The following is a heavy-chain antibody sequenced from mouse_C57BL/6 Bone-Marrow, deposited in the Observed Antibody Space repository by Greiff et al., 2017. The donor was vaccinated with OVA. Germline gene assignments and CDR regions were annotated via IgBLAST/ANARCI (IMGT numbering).Heavy chain of an antibody. J-gene: IGHJ2*01. D-gene: IGHD1-1*01. V-gene: IGHV1-55*01. CDR2: IYPGSGST. CDR3: ARSYGSPNYFDY. CDR1: GYTFTSYW. Sequence: VQLQQPGAELVKPGASVKMSCKASGYTFTSYWITWVKQRPGQGLEWIGDIYPGSGSTNYNEKFKSKATLTVDTSSSTAYMQLSSLTSEDSAVYYCARSYGSPNYFDYWGQGTTLTVSS.